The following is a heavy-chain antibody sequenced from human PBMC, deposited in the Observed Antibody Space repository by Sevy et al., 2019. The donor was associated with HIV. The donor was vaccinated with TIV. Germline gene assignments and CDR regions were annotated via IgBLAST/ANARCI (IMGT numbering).Heavy chain of an antibody. CDR1: GCSISSYF. Sequence: SETLSLTCSVSGCSISSYFWTWVRQSPGKGLEWIGNICLTGNTDYSPSLKSRVTLSMNTSKSQFSLTLKSVTAADTAIYVCARDSTTRPRVLDYWGQGTLVTVSS. J-gene: IGHJ4*02. V-gene: IGHV4-59*01. CDR3: ARDSTTRPRVLDY. CDR2: ICLTGNT. D-gene: IGHD1-1*01.